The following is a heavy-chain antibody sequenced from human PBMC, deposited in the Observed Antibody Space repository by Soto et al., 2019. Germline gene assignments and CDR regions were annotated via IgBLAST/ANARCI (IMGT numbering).Heavy chain of an antibody. CDR2: ISHDGSNK. Sequence: GGSLRLSCAASGFTFSSYGMHWVRQAPGKGLEWVAVISHDGSNKYYADSVKGRFTISRDNSKNTLYLQMNSLRAEDTAVYYCAKAGGRAVVVPAAYYFDYWGQGTLVTVSS. V-gene: IGHV3-30*18. J-gene: IGHJ4*02. D-gene: IGHD2-2*01. CDR1: GFTFSSYG. CDR3: AKAGGRAVVVPAAYYFDY.